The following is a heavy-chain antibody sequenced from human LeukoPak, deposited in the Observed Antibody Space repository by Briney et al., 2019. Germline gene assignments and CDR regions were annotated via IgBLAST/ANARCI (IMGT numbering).Heavy chain of an antibody. CDR2: IYLGGGT. Sequence: GGSLRLSCAASGIAVTTNYMSWVRQAPGKGLEWVSVIYLGGGTHHADSVKGRFTISRDYSTNTLYLEMNSLRVEDTAIYYCASPSNNSRYAFDYWGQGTLVTVSS. CDR3: ASPSNNSRYAFDY. D-gene: IGHD3-22*01. J-gene: IGHJ4*02. CDR1: GIAVTTNY. V-gene: IGHV3-53*01.